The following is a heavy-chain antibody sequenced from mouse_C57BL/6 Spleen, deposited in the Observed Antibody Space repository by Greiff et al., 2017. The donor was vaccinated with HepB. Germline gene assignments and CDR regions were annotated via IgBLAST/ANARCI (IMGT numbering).Heavy chain of an antibody. CDR1: GYAFSSYW. CDR2: IYPGDGDT. J-gene: IGHJ4*01. CDR3: ASSLYYYAMDY. Sequence: QVHVKQSGAELVKPGASVKISCKASGYAFSSYWMNWVKQRPGKGLEWIGQIYPGDGDTNYNGKFKGKATLTADKSSSTADMQLSSLTSEDSAVYFCASSLYYYAMDYWGQGTSVTVSS. V-gene: IGHV1-80*01. D-gene: IGHD1-1*02.